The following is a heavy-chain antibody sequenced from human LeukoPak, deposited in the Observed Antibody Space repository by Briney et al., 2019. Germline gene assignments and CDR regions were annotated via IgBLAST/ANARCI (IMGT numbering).Heavy chain of an antibody. CDR1: GFTFDGYA. V-gene: IGHV3-9*01. D-gene: IGHD3-22*01. CDR2: ITWNSVII. Sequence: GGSLRLSCAASGFTFDGYAMHWVRQAPGKGLEWVSGITWNSVIIGYADSVKGRFTISRDNAKNSLYLQMSSLRGEDTALYYCAKGPSSGHYYYYMDVWGKGTTVTISS. J-gene: IGHJ6*03. CDR3: AKGPSSGHYYYYMDV.